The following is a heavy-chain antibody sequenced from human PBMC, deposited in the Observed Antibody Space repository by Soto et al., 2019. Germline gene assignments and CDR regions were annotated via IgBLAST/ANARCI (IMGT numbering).Heavy chain of an antibody. D-gene: IGHD2-15*01. J-gene: IGHJ3*02. V-gene: IGHV1-46*01. CDR1: GYTFTSYY. Sequence: ASVKVSCKASGYTFTSYYMHWVRQAPGQGLEWMGIINPSGGSTSYAQKFQGRVTMTRDTSTSTVYMELSSLRSEDTAVYYCARDPAAGYCSGGSCGFDIWGQGXMVTVSS. CDR2: INPSGGST. CDR3: ARDPAAGYCSGGSCGFDI.